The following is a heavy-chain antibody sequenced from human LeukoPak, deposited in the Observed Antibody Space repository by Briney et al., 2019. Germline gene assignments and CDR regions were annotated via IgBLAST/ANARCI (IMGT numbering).Heavy chain of an antibody. CDR1: GFTFSSYS. CDR3: ARDLIVGAHGGWFDP. V-gene: IGHV3-21*01. CDR2: ISSSSSYI. D-gene: IGHD1-26*01. J-gene: IGHJ5*02. Sequence: PGGSLRLSCAASGFTFSSYSMNWVRQAPGKGLEWVSSISSSSSYIYYADSVKGRFTISRDNSKNTLYLQMNSLRAEDTAVYYCARDLIVGAHGGWFDPWGQGTLVTVSS.